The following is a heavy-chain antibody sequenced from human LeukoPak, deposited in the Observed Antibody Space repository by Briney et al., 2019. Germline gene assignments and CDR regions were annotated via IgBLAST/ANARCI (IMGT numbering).Heavy chain of an antibody. J-gene: IGHJ4*02. D-gene: IGHD6-19*01. CDR2: ISAYNGNT. CDR3: ARDLPESGYSSGWNDY. V-gene: IGHV1-18*04. Sequence: ASVKVSCKASGYTFTSYGISWVRQAPGQGLEWMGWISAYNGNTNYAQKLQGRVTMTTDTSTSTAYMELRSLRSDDTAVYYCARDLPESGYSSGWNDYWGQGTLVTVSS. CDR1: GYTFTSYG.